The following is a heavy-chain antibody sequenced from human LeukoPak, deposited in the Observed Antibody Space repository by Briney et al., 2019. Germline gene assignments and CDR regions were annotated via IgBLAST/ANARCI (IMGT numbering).Heavy chain of an antibody. D-gene: IGHD2-21*02. CDR3: ANCGGDCYYPRY. CDR2: INAGNGNT. CDR1: GYTFTSYA. J-gene: IGHJ4*02. V-gene: IGHV1-3*01. Sequence: ASVKVSCKASGYTFTSYAMHWVRQAPGQRLEWMGWINAGNGNTKYSQKFQGRVTITRDTSASTAYMELSSLRSEDTAVYYCANCGGDCYYPRYWGQGTLVTVSS.